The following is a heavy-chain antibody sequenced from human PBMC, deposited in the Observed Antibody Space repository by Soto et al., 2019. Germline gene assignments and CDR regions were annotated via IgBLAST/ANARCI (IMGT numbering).Heavy chain of an antibody. CDR1: GFTFSSYG. CDR3: AKLRGDHNEGFDY. D-gene: IGHD2-21*02. V-gene: IGHV3-30*18. Sequence: GGSLRLSCAASGFTFSSYGMHWVRQAPGKGLEWVAVISYDGSNKYYADSVKGRFTISRDNSKNTLYLQMNSLRAEDTAVYYCAKLRGDHNEGFDYWGQGTLVTVSS. CDR2: ISYDGSNK. J-gene: IGHJ4*02.